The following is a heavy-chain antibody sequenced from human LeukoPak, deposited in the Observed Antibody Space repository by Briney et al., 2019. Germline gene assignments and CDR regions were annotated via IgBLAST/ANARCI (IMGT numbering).Heavy chain of an antibody. CDR2: IYYSRST. V-gene: IGHV4-39*01. J-gene: IGHJ5*02. CDR1: GGSISSTGYY. CDR3: ARAYASAT. D-gene: IGHD3-22*01. Sequence: SETLSLTCTVSGGSISSTGYYWGWIRQPPGKGLEWIGSIYYSRSTYYNPSLKSRVTISVDTSKNQFSLKLSSVTAADTAVYYCARAYASATWGQGTLVTVSS.